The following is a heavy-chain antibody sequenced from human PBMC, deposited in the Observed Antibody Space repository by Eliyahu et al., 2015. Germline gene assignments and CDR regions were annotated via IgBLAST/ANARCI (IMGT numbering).Heavy chain of an antibody. V-gene: IGHV4-30-2*01. CDR1: XXPMGGGGYS. D-gene: IGHD3-9*01. Sequence: QVKLQESGSGLVKPXQTLSLTCTVXXXPMGGGGYSWSWIRQPPGKGLEWIGYSXPTGNTHYNPSLSSRVIISVDTSKNQFFLNLTSVTAADTAVYYCARGTHYFGHGLDVWGQGTTVTVSS. CDR3: ARGTHYFGHGLDV. CDR2: SXPTGNT. J-gene: IGHJ6*02.